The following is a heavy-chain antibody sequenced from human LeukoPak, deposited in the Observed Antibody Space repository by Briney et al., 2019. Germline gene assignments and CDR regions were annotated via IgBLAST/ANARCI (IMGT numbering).Heavy chain of an antibody. CDR1: GFSFNNDW. CDR3: TRRLDE. D-gene: IGHD3-16*01. CDR2: INQDGSEK. Sequence: GESLRLSCATSGFSFNNDWMDWVRQAPGKGLEWVANINQDGSEKNCLDSVKGRFTISRDNAQNSLYLQMNGLRVEDTAVYYCTRRLDEWGQGTLVTVSS. J-gene: IGHJ4*02. V-gene: IGHV3-7*01.